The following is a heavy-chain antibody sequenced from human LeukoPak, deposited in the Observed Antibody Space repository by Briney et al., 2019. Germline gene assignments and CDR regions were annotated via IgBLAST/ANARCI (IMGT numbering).Heavy chain of an antibody. Sequence: PGRSLRLSCAASGFTFSSYGMHWVRQAPGKGLEWVTVISRDGDNTFYADSVEGRFTISRDNAKNTVYLQMNSLRVEDTAVYYCARDLRQHTAMAQGVWGQGTLVTVTS. CDR3: ARDLRQHTAMAQGV. CDR2: ISRDGDNT. V-gene: IGHV3-30*12. J-gene: IGHJ4*02. CDR1: GFTFSSYG. D-gene: IGHD5-18*01.